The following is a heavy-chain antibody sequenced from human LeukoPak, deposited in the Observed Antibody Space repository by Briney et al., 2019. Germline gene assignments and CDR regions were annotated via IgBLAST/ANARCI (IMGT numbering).Heavy chain of an antibody. CDR2: INPYSGDT. Sequence: ASVKVSCKASGYIFTGYYIHWVRQAPGQGLEWMGRINPYSGDTNFAQKFQGRVTMTRDTSITTAYMDLSSLTPDDTAVYFCARDQGSLTRSWYTGYWGQGTQVTVSS. CDR1: GYIFTGYY. V-gene: IGHV1-2*06. D-gene: IGHD6-13*01. J-gene: IGHJ4*02. CDR3: ARDQGSLTRSWYTGY.